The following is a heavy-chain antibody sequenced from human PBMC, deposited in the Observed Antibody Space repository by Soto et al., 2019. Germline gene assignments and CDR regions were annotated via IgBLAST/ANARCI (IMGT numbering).Heavy chain of an antibody. J-gene: IGHJ6*03. D-gene: IGHD3-3*01. CDR3: ARGLGHDFWSGYQTYYMDV. CDR2: ISSSSSYI. Sequence: GGSLRLSCAASGFTFSSYSMNWVRQAPGKGLEWVSSISSSSSYIYYADSVKGRFTISRDNAKNSLYLQMNSLRAEDTAVYYCARGLGHDFWSGYQTYYMDVWGKGTTVTVSS. V-gene: IGHV3-21*01. CDR1: GFTFSSYS.